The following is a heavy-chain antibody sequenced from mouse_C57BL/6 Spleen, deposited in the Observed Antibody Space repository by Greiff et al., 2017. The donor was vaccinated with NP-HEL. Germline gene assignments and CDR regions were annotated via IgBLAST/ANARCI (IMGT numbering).Heavy chain of an antibody. D-gene: IGHD1-1*01. J-gene: IGHJ2*01. CDR1: GYTFTSYG. CDR3: ARLDTTVVAKDYFDY. CDR2: IYPRSGNT. V-gene: IGHV1-81*01. Sequence: QVQLQQSGAELVRPGASVKLSCKASGYTFTSYGLSWVKQRTGQGLEWIGQIYPRSGNTYYTEKFKGQATLSADNSSSTAYMELRSLTSEDSAVYFCARLDTTVVAKDYFDYWGQGTTRTVSS.